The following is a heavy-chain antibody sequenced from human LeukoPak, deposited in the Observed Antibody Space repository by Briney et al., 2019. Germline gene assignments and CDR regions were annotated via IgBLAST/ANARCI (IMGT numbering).Heavy chain of an antibody. J-gene: IGHJ3*02. CDR2: IVVGSGNT. CDR1: GFTFTSSA. CDR3: AVSKYYDTSGYHSDNDAFDI. Sequence: GTSVKVSCKASGFTFTSSAVQWVRQARGQRLEWIGWIVVGSGNTHYAQKFQERVTITRDMSTSTAYMELSSLRTEDTAVYYCAVSKYYDTSGYHSDNDAFDIWGQGTMVTVSS. D-gene: IGHD3-22*01. V-gene: IGHV1-58*01.